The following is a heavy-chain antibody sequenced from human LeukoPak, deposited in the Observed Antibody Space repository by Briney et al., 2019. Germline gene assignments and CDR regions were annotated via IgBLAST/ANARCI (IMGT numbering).Heavy chain of an antibody. D-gene: IGHD3-10*01. CDR1: GGSFSGYY. V-gene: IGHV4-34*01. J-gene: IGHJ6*02. Sequence: SETLSLTCAVYGGSFSGYYWSWIRQPPGKGLEWIGEIKHSGSTNYNPSLKSRVTISVDTSKNQFSLKLSSVTAADTAVYYCARSYYGSGSYYTRRPYYYGMDVWGQGTTVTVSS. CDR3: ARSYYGSGSYYTRRPYYYGMDV. CDR2: IKHSGST.